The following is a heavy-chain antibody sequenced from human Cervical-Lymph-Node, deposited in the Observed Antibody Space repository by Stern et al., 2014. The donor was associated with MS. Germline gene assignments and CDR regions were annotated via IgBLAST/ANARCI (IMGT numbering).Heavy chain of an antibody. V-gene: IGHV1-3*01. D-gene: IGHD6-19*01. CDR3: ARGGSGSSNRFMDV. CDR2: INAGNGNT. CDR1: GYTFTSYA. J-gene: IGHJ6*02. Sequence: VQLVESGAEVKKPGASVKVSCKASGYTFTSYAMHWVRQAPGQRLEWMGWINAGNGNTKYSQKFQGRVTITRDTSASTAYMELSSLRSEDTAVYYCARGGSGSSNRFMDVWAKGPRSPSP.